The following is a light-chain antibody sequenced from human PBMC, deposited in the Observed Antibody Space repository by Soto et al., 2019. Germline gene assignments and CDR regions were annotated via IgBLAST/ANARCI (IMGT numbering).Light chain of an antibody. J-gene: IGKJ5*01. CDR3: QQYGSSRIT. V-gene: IGKV3-20*01. Sequence: EIVLTQSPGTLSLSPGERATLSCRASQSITNNYLAWYQQKPGQAPRLLIYGASSRVTGIPDRFSGSGSGTDFTLTISRLEPEDFALYYCQQYGSSRITFGQGTRLEMK. CDR1: QSITNNY. CDR2: GAS.